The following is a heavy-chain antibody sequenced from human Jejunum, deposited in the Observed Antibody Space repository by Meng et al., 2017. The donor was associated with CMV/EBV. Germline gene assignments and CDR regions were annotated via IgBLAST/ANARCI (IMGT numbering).Heavy chain of an antibody. D-gene: IGHD3-16*01. V-gene: IGHV3-23*03. CDR1: GFTFSNYA. CDR3: AKDRGGSDDAYDV. Sequence: SGFTFSNYAMNWVRQAPGKGLEWISVFYISGRSTYYADSVKGRFTISRDNSKNMVYLQMNSLRVEDTAVYYCAKDRGGSDDAYDVWGQGATVTVSS. J-gene: IGHJ3*01. CDR2: FYISGRST.